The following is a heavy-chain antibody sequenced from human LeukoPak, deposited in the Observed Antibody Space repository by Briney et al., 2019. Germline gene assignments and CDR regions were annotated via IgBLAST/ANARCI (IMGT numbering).Heavy chain of an antibody. D-gene: IGHD3-10*01. J-gene: IGHJ4*02. CDR1: GGSFSGYY. CDR3: ARGVPRVRGPRRIDY. CDR2: INHSGST. Sequence: PSETLSLTCAVYGGSFSGYYWSWIRQPPGKGLEWIGEINHSGSTNYNPSLKSRVTISVDTSKNQLSLKLSSVTAADTAVYYCARGVPRVRGPRRIDYWGQGTLVTVSS. V-gene: IGHV4-34*01.